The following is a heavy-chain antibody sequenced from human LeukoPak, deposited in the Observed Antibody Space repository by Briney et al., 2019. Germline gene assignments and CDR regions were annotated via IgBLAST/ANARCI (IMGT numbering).Heavy chain of an antibody. CDR3: AREEYYYGSGSYHDAFDI. CDR2: INAGNGNT. D-gene: IGHD3-10*01. Sequence: ASVKVSCKASGGTFSSYAISWVRQAPGQRLEWMGWINAGNGNTKYSQEFQGRVTITRDTSASTAYMELSSLRSEDMAVYYCAREEYYYGSGSYHDAFDIWGQGTMVTVSS. CDR1: GGTFSSYA. J-gene: IGHJ3*02. V-gene: IGHV1-3*03.